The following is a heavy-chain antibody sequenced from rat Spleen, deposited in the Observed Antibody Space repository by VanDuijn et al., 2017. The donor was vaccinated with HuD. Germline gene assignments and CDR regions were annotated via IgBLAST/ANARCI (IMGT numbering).Heavy chain of an antibody. CDR3: ASELGHNWFAY. CDR1: GFTFSSYW. V-gene: IGHV5-58*01. D-gene: IGHD5-1*01. Sequence: EVQLVETGGDLVPPGRSLKLSCVGSGFTFSSYWMYWIRQTPGKGLEWVSSINFDGGATYYPDSVKGRFIISRDNAENTVYLQMNNLRSEDTAMYYCASELGHNWFAYWGQGTLVTVSS. CDR2: INFDGGAT. J-gene: IGHJ3*01.